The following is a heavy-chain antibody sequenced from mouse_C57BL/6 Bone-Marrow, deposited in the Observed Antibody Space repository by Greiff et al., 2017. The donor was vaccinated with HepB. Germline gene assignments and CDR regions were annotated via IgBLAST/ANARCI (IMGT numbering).Heavy chain of an antibody. CDR1: GFTFSSYA. V-gene: IGHV5-9-1*02. J-gene: IGHJ2*01. Sequence: EVKLVESGEGLVKPGGSLKLSCAASGFTFSSYAMSWVRQTPEKRLEWVAYISSGGDYIYYADTVKGRFTISRDNARNTLYMQMSSLKSEDTAMYYCTRGGITFDYWGQGTTLTVSS. D-gene: IGHD1-1*01. CDR3: TRGGITFDY. CDR2: ISSGGDYI.